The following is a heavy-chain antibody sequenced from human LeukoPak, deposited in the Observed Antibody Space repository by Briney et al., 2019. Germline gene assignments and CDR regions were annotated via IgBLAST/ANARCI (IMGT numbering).Heavy chain of an antibody. Sequence: GGSLRLSCAASGFTFDDYGMSWVRQAPGKGLEWVAKIKADGGEKDHVASVKGRFTISRDNAKNSLYLQMNSLRVEGTAVYYCARGGAARPDFWGQGTLVTVSS. CDR1: GFTFDDYG. CDR2: IKADGGEK. D-gene: IGHD6-6*01. J-gene: IGHJ4*02. CDR3: ARGGAARPDF. V-gene: IGHV3-7*01.